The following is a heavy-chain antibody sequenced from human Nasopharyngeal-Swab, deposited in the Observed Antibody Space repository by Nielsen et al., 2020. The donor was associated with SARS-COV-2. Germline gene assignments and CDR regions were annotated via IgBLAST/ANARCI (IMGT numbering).Heavy chain of an antibody. Sequence: VRQMPGKGLEWVSAISGSGGSTYYADSVKGRFTISRDNSKNTLYLQMNSLRAEDTAVYYCAKGSRGYCSGGSCYLYYFGYWGQGTLVTVSS. CDR3: AKGSRGYCSGGSCYLYYFGY. J-gene: IGHJ4*02. V-gene: IGHV3-23*01. CDR2: ISGSGGST. D-gene: IGHD2-15*01.